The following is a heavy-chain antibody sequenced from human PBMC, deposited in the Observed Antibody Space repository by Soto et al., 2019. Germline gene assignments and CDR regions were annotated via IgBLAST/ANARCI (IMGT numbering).Heavy chain of an antibody. Sequence: ASVKVSCKASGYTFTSYDINWVRQATGQGLEWMGWMNPNSGNTGYAQKFQGRVTMTRNTSISTAYMELSSLRSEDTAVYYCARGDFSYDGSGSYLVSGYIDGWGKGTTVTVSS. J-gene: IGHJ6*03. CDR2: MNPNSGNT. CDR1: GYTFTSYD. V-gene: IGHV1-8*01. CDR3: ARGDFSYDGSGSYLVSGYIDG. D-gene: IGHD3-10*01.